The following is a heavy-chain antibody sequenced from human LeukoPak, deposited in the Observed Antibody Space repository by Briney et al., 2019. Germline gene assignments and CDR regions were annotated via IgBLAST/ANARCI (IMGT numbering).Heavy chain of an antibody. D-gene: IGHD6-13*01. CDR2: INHSGST. V-gene: IGHV4-34*01. CDR1: GFNFRSRW. CDR3: ARGPIAAAGIVRGFDY. J-gene: IGHJ4*02. Sequence: PGGSLRLSCVASGFNFRSRWMSWVRQAPGKGLEWIGEINHSGSTNYNPSLKSRVTISVDTSKNQFSLKLSSVTAADTAVYYCARGPIAAAGIVRGFDYWGQGTLVTVSS.